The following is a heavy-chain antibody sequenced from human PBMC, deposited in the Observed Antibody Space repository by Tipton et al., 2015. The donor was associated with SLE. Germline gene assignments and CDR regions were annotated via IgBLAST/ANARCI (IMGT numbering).Heavy chain of an antibody. V-gene: IGHV3-23*03. Sequence: SLRLSCAASGFTFSSSSVSWVRQAPGKGLEWVSVIFSGGSSYYADSVKGRFTISRDDSKSTLHLQMNSLTAEDTAVYYCTASDPPEPIRGQGTLVAVSS. CDR2: IFSGGSS. J-gene: IGHJ4*02. CDR1: GFTFSSSS. CDR3: TASDPPEPI.